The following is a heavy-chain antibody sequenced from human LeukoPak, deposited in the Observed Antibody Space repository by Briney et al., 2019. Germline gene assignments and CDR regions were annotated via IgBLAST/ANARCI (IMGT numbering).Heavy chain of an antibody. V-gene: IGHV1-2*02. CDR2: INPNSGGT. J-gene: IGHJ4*02. CDR3: ARNTGSDFWSGYSS. CDR1: GYTFTGYY. Sequence: ASVKVSCKASGYTFTGYYMHWVRQAPGQGLEWMGWINPNSGGTNYAQKFQGRVTMTRDTSISTAYMELSRLRSDDTAVYYCARNTGSDFWSGYSSWGQGTLVTVSS. D-gene: IGHD3-3*01.